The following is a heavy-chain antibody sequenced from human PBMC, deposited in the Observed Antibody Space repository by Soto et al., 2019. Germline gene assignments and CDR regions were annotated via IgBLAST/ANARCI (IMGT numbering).Heavy chain of an antibody. CDR3: PTSTGSYVDIVASTTLAYFDN. D-gene: IGHD5-12*01. Sequence: RGESLKISCKGSGYRFSTYWIAWVRQMPGKGLEWMGIIYPGDSDTRYSPSFQGQVTISADKSISTAYLQWSSLKASDTAMYFCPTSTGSYVDIVASTTLAYFDNSGQGTLVTVSS. CDR1: GYRFSTYW. CDR2: IYPGDSDT. J-gene: IGHJ4*02. V-gene: IGHV5-51*01.